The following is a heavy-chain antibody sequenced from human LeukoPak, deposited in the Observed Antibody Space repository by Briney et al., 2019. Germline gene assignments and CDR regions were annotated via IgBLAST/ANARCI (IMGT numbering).Heavy chain of an antibody. D-gene: IGHD6-13*01. V-gene: IGHV3-30-3*01. CDR1: GFTFCSYA. CDR3: ATGPSRLT. CDR2: ISYDGSNK. Sequence: GGSLRLSCAASGFTFCSYAMHWVRQAPGKGLEWVAVISYDGSNKYYADSVKGRFTISRDNAKNTLYLQMNSLRADDTAVYYCATGPSRLTWGQGTLVTVSS. J-gene: IGHJ4*02.